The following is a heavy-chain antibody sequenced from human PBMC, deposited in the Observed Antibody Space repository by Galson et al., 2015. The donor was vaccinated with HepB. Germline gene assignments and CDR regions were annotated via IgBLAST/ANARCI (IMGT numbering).Heavy chain of an antibody. CDR3: ARGAREMRFLEWSMDY. Sequence: SVKVSCKASGYTFTSYGISWVRQAPGQGLEWMGWISAYNGNTNYAQKLQGRVTMTTDTSTSTAYMELRSLRSDDTAVYYCARGAREMRFLEWSMDYWGQGTLVTVSS. D-gene: IGHD3-3*01. V-gene: IGHV1-18*04. J-gene: IGHJ4*02. CDR2: ISAYNGNT. CDR1: GYTFTSYG.